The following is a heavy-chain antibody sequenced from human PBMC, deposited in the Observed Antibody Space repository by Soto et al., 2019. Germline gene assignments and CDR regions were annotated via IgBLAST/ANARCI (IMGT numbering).Heavy chain of an antibody. CDR3: ARDTAMANFDY. J-gene: IGHJ4*02. D-gene: IGHD5-18*01. CDR1: GYTFTSYG. V-gene: IGHV1-18*01. CDR2: ISAYNGNT. Sequence: GASVKVSCKASGYTFTSYGISWVRQAPGQGLEWMGWISAYNGNTNYAQKFQGRVTITADESTSTAYMELSSLRSEDTAVYYCARDTAMANFDYWGQGTLVTVSS.